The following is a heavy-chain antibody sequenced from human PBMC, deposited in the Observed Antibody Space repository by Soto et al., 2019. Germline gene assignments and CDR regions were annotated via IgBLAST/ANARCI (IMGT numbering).Heavy chain of an antibody. CDR1: GYSFTSYW. J-gene: IGHJ6*04. CDR3: VRQPPRYCSWTSRRKYHFRIDF. D-gene: IGHD2-2*01. CDR2: IYPGDSDT. Sequence: PGEALKISCKGSGYSFTSYWIGWVRQMPGKGLEWMGIIYPGDSDTRYSPSFQGQVTISADKSISTAYLQWSSLKASDTAMYYCVRQPPRYCSWTSRRKYHFRIDFCDKGTTVIVDS. V-gene: IGHV5-51*01.